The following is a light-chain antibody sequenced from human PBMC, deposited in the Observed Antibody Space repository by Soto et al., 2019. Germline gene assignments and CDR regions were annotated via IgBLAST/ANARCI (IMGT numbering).Light chain of an antibody. CDR1: PSVSSSY. CDR3: QQYGSSPFT. V-gene: IGKV3-20*01. Sequence: EIVLTQSPGTLSLSPVERATLSCRASPSVSSSYLAWYQQKPGQAPRLLIYGASSRATGLPDRFSGSGSGTDFTLTISRLEPEDFAVYYCQQYGSSPFTFGPGTKVDIK. CDR2: GAS. J-gene: IGKJ3*01.